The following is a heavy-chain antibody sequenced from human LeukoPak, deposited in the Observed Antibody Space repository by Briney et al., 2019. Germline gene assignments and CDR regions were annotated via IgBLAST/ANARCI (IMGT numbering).Heavy chain of an antibody. D-gene: IGHD6-19*01. CDR1: GFTFSSYG. V-gene: IGHV3-30*03. CDR2: ISNDGSNK. J-gene: IGHJ4*02. Sequence: QPGGSLRLSCAASGFTFSSYGMHWVRQAPGKGLEWVAAISNDGSNKNYADSVKGRFTISRDNSKNTLYLQMNSLRAEDTAVYYCARDRYIAVALADYWGQGTLVTVSS. CDR3: ARDRYIAVALADY.